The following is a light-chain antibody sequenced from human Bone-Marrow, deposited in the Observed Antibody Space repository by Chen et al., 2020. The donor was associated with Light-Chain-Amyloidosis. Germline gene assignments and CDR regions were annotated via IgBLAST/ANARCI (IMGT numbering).Light chain of an antibody. Sequence: NFMLTQPHSVSESPGKTVIISCTRSSGSIATNYVQWYQQRPGSSPTTVIYEDDHRPSGVPDRFSGSIDRSSNSAYLTISGLKTEDEADYYCQSYQGSSQGVFGGGTKLTVL. CDR3: QSYQGSSQGV. J-gene: IGLJ3*02. V-gene: IGLV6-57*01. CDR2: EDD. CDR1: SGSIATNY.